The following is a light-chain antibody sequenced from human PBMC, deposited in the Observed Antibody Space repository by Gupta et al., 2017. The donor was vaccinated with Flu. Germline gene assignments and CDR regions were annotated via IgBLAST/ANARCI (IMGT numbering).Light chain of an antibody. CDR1: NIGSKS. V-gene: IGLV3-21*02. CDR2: ADS. J-gene: IGLJ2*01. CDR3: QVWDSSSDQVV. Sequence: GQTARITWGENNIGSKSVHWYQQRPGQAPVLVVYADSGRPSGIPERFSGSNSGNTATLTISRVEAGDEADYYCQVWDSSSDQVVLGGGTKLTVL.